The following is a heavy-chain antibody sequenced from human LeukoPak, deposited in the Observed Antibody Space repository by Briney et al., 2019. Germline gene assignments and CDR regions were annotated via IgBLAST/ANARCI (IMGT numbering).Heavy chain of an antibody. V-gene: IGHV4-4*07. CDR1: GGSISSYY. Sequence: SETLSLTCTVSGGSISSYYWSWIRQPAGKGLEWIGRIYTSGSTNYNPSLKSRVTMSVDTSKNQFSLKLSSVTAADTAVYYCAREYTLYRSGWFLDYWGQGTVVTVSS. J-gene: IGHJ4*02. D-gene: IGHD6-19*01. CDR3: AREYTLYRSGWFLDY. CDR2: IYTSGST.